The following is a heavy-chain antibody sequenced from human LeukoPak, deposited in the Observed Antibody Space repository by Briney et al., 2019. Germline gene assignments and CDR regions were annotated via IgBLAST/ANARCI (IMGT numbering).Heavy chain of an antibody. J-gene: IGHJ4*02. D-gene: IGHD6-19*01. V-gene: IGHV1-2*02. CDR2: INPNSGGT. Sequence: ASVKVSCKASGYTFTSYYMHWVRQAPGRGLEWMGWINPNSGGTKYAQKFQGRVTMTRDTSISTAYMELSRLRSDDTAVYYCARDSSGWYMYWGQGTLVTVSS. CDR1: GYTFTSYY. CDR3: ARDSSGWYMY.